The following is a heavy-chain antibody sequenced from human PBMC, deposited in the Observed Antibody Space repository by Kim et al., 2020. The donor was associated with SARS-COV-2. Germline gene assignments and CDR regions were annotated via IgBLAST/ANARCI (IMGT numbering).Heavy chain of an antibody. V-gene: IGHV1-18*01. J-gene: IGHJ4*02. CDR3: AREWGSSSGGFDY. D-gene: IGHD6-6*01. Sequence: YAQKLQGRVTMTTDTSTSTAYMELRSLRSDDTAVYYCAREWGSSSGGFDYWGQGTLVTVSS.